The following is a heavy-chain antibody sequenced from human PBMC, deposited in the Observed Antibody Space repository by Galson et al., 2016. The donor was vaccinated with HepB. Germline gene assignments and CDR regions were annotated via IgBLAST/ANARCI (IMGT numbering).Heavy chain of an antibody. CDR1: GFTVSKYN. D-gene: IGHD3-22*01. CDR2: ISGTERT. J-gene: IGHJ4*02. Sequence: SLRLSCAASGFTVSKYNMSRVRQAPGKALDWVSLISGTERTYYADSVKGRFTISRDNSKNTLFLQMNSLRADDTAVYYCARDGQFYSGPSGYYSYAFDIWGQGTLVTVSS. CDR3: ARDGQFYSGPSGYYSYAFDI. V-gene: IGHV3-53*01.